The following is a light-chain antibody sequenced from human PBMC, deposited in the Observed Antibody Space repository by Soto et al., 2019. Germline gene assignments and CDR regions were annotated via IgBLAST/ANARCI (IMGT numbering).Light chain of an antibody. V-gene: IGKV1-5*01. Sequence: DIQMTQSPSALAASVGDRVTITCRASHSVSSWLAWYQQKHGKDPQPLIYDASSLENEVSSRFSGSGSGTEFTLTISSLQPEDSATYFCQQYNGNLYSFGQGTKLEIK. CDR1: HSVSSW. CDR2: DAS. J-gene: IGKJ2*03. CDR3: QQYNGNLYS.